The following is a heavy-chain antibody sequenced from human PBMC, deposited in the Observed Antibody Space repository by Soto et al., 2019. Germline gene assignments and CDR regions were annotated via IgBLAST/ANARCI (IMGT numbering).Heavy chain of an antibody. CDR1: GGSFSSYH. CDR3: ARGYDTALATIF. J-gene: IGHJ4*02. D-gene: IGHD5-18*01. CDR2: INHLTTT. Sequence: SLTCAVYGGSFSSYHWSWIRQTPGKGLEWIGEINHLTTTNYNPSLKSRVIISLDTPKNQFSLKLSSVTAADTAVYYCARGYDTALATIFCGQGILVTVSS. V-gene: IGHV4-34*01.